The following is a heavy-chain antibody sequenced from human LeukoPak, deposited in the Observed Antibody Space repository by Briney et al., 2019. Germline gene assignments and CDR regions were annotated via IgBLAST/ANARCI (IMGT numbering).Heavy chain of an antibody. D-gene: IGHD2-2*01. CDR3: ARADCSSTSCSNWFDP. CDR2: MNPNSGNT. J-gene: IGHJ5*02. CDR1: GYTFTSHD. V-gene: IGHV1-8*01. Sequence: GASVKVSCKASGYTFTSHDINWVRQATGQGLEWMGWMNPNSGNTGYAQKFQGRVTMTRNTSISTAYMELSSLRSEDTAVYYCARADCSSTSCSNWFDPWGQGTLVTVSS.